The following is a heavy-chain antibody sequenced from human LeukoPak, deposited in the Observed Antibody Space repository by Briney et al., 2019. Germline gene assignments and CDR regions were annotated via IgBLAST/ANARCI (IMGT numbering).Heavy chain of an antibody. CDR1: GFTLSDYW. V-gene: IGHV3-74*01. J-gene: IGHJ3*02. Sequence: PGGSLRLTCAASGFTLSDYWMNWVRQAPGKGLVWVSHISSDGRNTTHADFLQGRFTISRENPAHSLYLQMNSLRAEDTALYYCARGGPREYDYHSVLVAFDIWGQGTMVTVSS. D-gene: IGHD3-10*01. CDR2: ISSDGRNT. CDR3: ARGGPREYDYHSVLVAFDI.